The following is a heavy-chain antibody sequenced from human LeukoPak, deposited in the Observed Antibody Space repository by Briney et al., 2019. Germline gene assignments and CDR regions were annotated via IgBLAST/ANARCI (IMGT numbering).Heavy chain of an antibody. Sequence: GGSLRLSCAASGFTFRNYAMTWVRQAPGKGLEWVSVMSGSGDSTYYANSVKGRFTISRDNSNNTLYLQMNSLRTEDTAVYYCGKDQSGHSYSPLDYWGQGTLVTVSS. D-gene: IGHD2-15*01. V-gene: IGHV3-23*01. CDR3: GKDQSGHSYSPLDY. CDR1: GFTFRNYA. CDR2: MSGSGDST. J-gene: IGHJ4*02.